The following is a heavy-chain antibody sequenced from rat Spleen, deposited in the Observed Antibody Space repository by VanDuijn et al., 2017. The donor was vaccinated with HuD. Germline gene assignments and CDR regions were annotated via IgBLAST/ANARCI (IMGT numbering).Heavy chain of an antibody. CDR2: ISYDGSST. CDR1: GFTFSDYY. Sequence: EVQLVESDGGLVQPGRSLKLSCAASGFTFSDYYMAWVRQAPTKGLEWVATISYDGSSTYFRDSVKGRFTISRDNAKSTLYLQMDSLRSEDTATYYCARQNSGPDYWGQGVMVTVSS. V-gene: IGHV5-29*01. J-gene: IGHJ2*01. D-gene: IGHD4-3*01. CDR3: ARQNSGPDY.